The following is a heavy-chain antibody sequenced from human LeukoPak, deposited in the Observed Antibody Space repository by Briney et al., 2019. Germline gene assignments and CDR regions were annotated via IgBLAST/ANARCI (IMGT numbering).Heavy chain of an antibody. D-gene: IGHD6-13*01. J-gene: IGHJ3*02. CDR3: ARDRWYSRNWNDAVDI. Sequence: GASVKVSCKTSGYSFTGYGISWVRQAPGQGLEWMGWISAYNGNTNYAQKVQGRVTMTTDTSTSTAYMELRSLRSDDTAVYYCARDRWYSRNWNDAVDIWGQGTMVTVSS. V-gene: IGHV1-18*01. CDR2: ISAYNGNT. CDR1: GYSFTGYG.